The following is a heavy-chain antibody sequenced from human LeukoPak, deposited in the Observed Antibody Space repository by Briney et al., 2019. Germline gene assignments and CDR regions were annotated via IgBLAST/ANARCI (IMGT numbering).Heavy chain of an antibody. Sequence: PGGSLRLSCAASGFTFSSYWVHWVRQGPGKGLVWVSRINTDGSSTSYADSVKGRFTISRDNAKNTLYLQMNSLTAEDTAVYYCARAGSYRFDYWSQGTLVTVSS. D-gene: IGHD1-26*01. CDR1: GFTFSSYW. J-gene: IGHJ4*02. V-gene: IGHV3-74*01. CDR3: ARAGSYRFDY. CDR2: INTDGSST.